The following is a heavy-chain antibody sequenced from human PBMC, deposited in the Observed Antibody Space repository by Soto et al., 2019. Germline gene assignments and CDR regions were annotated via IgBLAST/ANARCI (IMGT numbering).Heavy chain of an antibody. V-gene: IGHV3-33*01. D-gene: IGHD6-13*01. CDR3: ARRPGIAAAGDYYYYYYGMDV. CDR2: IWYDGSNK. Sequence: QVQLVESGGGVVQPGRSLRLSCAASGFTFSSYGMHWVRQAPGKGLEWVAVIWYDGSNKYYADSVKGRFTISRDNSKNTLYLQMNSLRAEDTAVYYCARRPGIAAAGDYYYYYYGMDVWGQGTTVTVSS. CDR1: GFTFSSYG. J-gene: IGHJ6*02.